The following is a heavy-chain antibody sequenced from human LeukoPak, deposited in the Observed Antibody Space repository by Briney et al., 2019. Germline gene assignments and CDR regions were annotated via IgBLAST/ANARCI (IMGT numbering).Heavy chain of an antibody. J-gene: IGHJ3*02. CDR2: IYYSGST. CDR3: ASHYDFWSGYYKTRDAFDI. V-gene: IGHV4-59*08. Sequence: SETLSLTCTVSGGSISSYYWSWIRQPPGKGLEWIGYIYYSGSTNYNPSLKSRVTISVDTSKNQFSLKLSSVTAADTAVYYCASHYDFWSGYYKTRDAFDIWGQGTMVTVSS. CDR1: GGSISSYY. D-gene: IGHD3-3*01.